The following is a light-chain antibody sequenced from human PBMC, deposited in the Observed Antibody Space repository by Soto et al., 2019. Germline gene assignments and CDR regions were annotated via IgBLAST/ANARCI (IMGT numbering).Light chain of an antibody. J-gene: IGKJ4*01. V-gene: IGKV1-9*01. CDR3: QQVHTYPLT. CDR1: QGLSSY. CDR2: AAS. Sequence: IQLTQSPSSLSASVGDRVTITCRASQGLSSYLAWFQQKPGKAPKLLIYAASTLQTGVPSRFSGSESGTDFTLTISRLQPEDFATYYCQQVHTYPLTFGGGTKVEIK.